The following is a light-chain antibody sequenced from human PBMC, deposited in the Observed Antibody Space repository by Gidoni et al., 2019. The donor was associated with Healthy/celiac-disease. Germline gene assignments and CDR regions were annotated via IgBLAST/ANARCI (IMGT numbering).Light chain of an antibody. CDR1: QSISSY. CDR3: QQSYSTPLT. J-gene: IGKJ4*01. Sequence: DIQMTQSPSSLSASLGYRVPLTCRARQSISSYLNWYQQKPGKAPKLLIYAASSLQSGVPSRFSGSGSGTDFTLTISSLQPEDFATYYCQQSYSTPLTFXGXTKVEIK. CDR2: AAS. V-gene: IGKV1-39*01.